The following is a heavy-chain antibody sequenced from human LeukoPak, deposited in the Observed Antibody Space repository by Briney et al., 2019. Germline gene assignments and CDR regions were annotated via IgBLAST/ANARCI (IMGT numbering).Heavy chain of an antibody. CDR2: IKQDGSET. J-gene: IGHJ4*02. D-gene: IGHD1-14*01. CDR3: ARVPYITTWSKDEGSYFDY. V-gene: IGHV3-7*01. Sequence: PGGSLRLSCAASEFTFSYYWMSWVRQAPGKGLEWVANIKQDGSETFYVDSVKGRFSISRDNAKKSLYLQMNSLRAEDTAVYYCARVPYITTWSKDEGSYFDYWGQGTLVTVSS. CDR1: EFTFSYYW.